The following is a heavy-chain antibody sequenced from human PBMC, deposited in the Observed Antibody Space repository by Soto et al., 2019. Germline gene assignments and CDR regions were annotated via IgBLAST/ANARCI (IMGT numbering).Heavy chain of an antibody. Sequence: EVQLVESGGAVVQPGVSLRLSCAASGFTFDDYTMHWVRQAPGKGLEWVALLSWDGVSTYYADSVKGPFTISRYNSKHSLYLQMHSLRTEDTALYSCANDMAAMGGVDCWCQGTLVTVSS. D-gene: IGHD5-18*01. CDR3: ANDMAAMGGVDC. J-gene: IGHJ4*02. V-gene: IGHV3-43*01. CDR1: GFTFDDYT. CDR2: LSWDGVST.